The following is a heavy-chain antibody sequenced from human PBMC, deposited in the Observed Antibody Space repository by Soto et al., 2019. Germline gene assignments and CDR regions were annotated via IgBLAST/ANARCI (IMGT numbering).Heavy chain of an antibody. Sequence: ASVKVSCKASGYTFTGYYMHWVRQAPGQGLEWMGWINPHGGGTYYPQKFQGRVTMTRDTSISTAYMELSRLRFDDTAVYYCARDEIAVASIDGKDVWGQGTTVTVSS. CDR3: ARDEIAVASIDGKDV. D-gene: IGHD6-19*01. CDR2: INPHGGGT. CDR1: GYTFTGYY. V-gene: IGHV1-2*02. J-gene: IGHJ6*02.